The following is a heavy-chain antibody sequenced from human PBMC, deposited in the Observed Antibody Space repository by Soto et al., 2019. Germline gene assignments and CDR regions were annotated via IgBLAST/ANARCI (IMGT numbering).Heavy chain of an antibody. CDR2: SSATGSGT. CDR3: EKDSRAGGNYGFYTDF. V-gene: IGHV3-23*01. D-gene: IGHD1-7*01. J-gene: IGHJ4*02. Sequence: GGSLRLSCAASGFTFRSYGMTWVRQAPGKGLEWVSFSSATGSGTYYADSVKGRFTISRDNSKNTLYLQMTSLRADDTAVYYCEKDSRAGGNYGFYTDFWGQGALVTVSS. CDR1: GFTFRSYG.